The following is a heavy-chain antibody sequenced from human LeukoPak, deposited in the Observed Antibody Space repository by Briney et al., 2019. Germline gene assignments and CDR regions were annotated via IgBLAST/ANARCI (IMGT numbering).Heavy chain of an antibody. D-gene: IGHD2-15*01. V-gene: IGHV3-23*01. Sequence: PGGSLRLSCAASGFTFSTYAMTWVRQAPGKGLEWVSVISGSGGSTYYADSVKGRFTLSRDNSKNTIYLQMNSLRAEDTAVYYCAKSIGGVVVAAADYWGQGTLVTVSS. CDR1: GFTFSTYA. CDR3: AKSIGGVVVAAADY. J-gene: IGHJ4*02. CDR2: ISGSGGST.